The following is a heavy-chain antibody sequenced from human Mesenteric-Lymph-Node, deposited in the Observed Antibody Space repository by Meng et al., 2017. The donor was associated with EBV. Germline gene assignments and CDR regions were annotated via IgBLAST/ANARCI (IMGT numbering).Heavy chain of an antibody. CDR3: ASAQCSGGGCPGGS. Sequence: VEQSGAEAEMLTPSGTLSRTSAVSGCSSSCSNWWSRVRQPPGKGLGWIEEIYRSGITNYNPSLSSRVTMSVDKSKNQFSLNLISLTAADTAVYYCASAQCSGGGCPGGSWGQGTLVTVSS. CDR2: IYRSGIT. V-gene: IGHV4-4*02. D-gene: IGHD2-15*01. CDR1: GCSSSCSNW. J-gene: IGHJ5*02.